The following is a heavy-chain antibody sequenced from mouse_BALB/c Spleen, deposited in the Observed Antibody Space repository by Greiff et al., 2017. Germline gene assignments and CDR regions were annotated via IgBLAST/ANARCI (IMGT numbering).Heavy chain of an antibody. CDR3: ARGGGGTVVDY. J-gene: IGHJ2*01. CDR1: GFTFSSYT. V-gene: IGHV5-6-4*01. Sequence: EVKLVESGGGLVKPGGSLKLSCAASGFTFSSYTMSWVRQTPEKRLEWVATISSGGSYTYYPDSVKGRFTISRDNARNILYLQMSSLRSEDTAMYYCARGGGGTVVDYWGQGTTLTVSS. CDR2: ISSGGSYT. D-gene: IGHD1-1*01.